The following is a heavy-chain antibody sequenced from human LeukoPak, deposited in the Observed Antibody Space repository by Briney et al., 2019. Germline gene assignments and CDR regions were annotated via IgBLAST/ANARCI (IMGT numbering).Heavy chain of an antibody. J-gene: IGHJ4*02. CDR3: VHYDSSGYYSWYFDY. CDR1: GGTFSSYA. D-gene: IGHD3-22*01. Sequence: ASVKVSCKASGGTFSSYAISWVRQAPGQGLEWMGRIIPILGMANYAQKFQGRVTITADKSTSTAYMELSSLRSEDTAVYYCVHYDSSGYYSWYFDYWGQGTLVTVSS. V-gene: IGHV1-69*04. CDR2: IIPILGMA.